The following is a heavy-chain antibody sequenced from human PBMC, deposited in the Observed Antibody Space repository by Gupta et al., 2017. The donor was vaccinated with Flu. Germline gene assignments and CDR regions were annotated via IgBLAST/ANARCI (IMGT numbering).Heavy chain of an antibody. CDR1: Y. Sequence: YWGWIRQPPGMGLEWSGSINYSGSTYYNPSLKSRVSMSVDTSKNQFSLKLTSVTAADTAMYYCAKIYDAFDIWGQGTMVTVSS. CDR3: AKIYDAFDI. CDR2: INYSGST. J-gene: IGHJ3*02. V-gene: IGHV4-39*01.